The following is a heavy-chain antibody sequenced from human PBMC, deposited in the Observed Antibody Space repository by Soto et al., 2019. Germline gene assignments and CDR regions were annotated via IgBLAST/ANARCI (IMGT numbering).Heavy chain of an antibody. J-gene: IGHJ6*02. Sequence: SETLSLTCTVSGGSISSSSYYWGWIRQPPGKGLEWIGSIYYSGSTYYNPSLKSRVTISVDTSKNQFSLKLSSVTAADTAVYYCARTLENYDPFPYYYYGMDVWGQGTTVTVSS. D-gene: IGHD3-22*01. CDR2: IYYSGST. CDR1: GGSISSSSYY. CDR3: ARTLENYDPFPYYYYGMDV. V-gene: IGHV4-39*01.